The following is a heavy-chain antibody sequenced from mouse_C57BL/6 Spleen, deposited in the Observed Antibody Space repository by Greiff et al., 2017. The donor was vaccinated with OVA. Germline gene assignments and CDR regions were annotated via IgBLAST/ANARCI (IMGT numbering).Heavy chain of an antibody. D-gene: IGHD1-1*01. CDR3: ARRAITTVVEG. V-gene: IGHV1-42*01. Sequence: EVQLQQSGPELVKPGASVKISCKASGYSFTGYYMNWVKQSPEKSLEWIGEINPSTGGTTYNQKFKAKATLTVDKSSSTAYMQLKSLTSEDSAVYYCARRAITTVVEGWGQGTLVTVSA. CDR2: INPSTGGT. J-gene: IGHJ3*01. CDR1: GYSFTGYY.